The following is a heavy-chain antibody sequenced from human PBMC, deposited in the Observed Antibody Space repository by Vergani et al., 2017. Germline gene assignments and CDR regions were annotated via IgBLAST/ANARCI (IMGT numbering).Heavy chain of an antibody. CDR3: ARDPFWYDFWSGYYVDAFDI. J-gene: IGHJ3*02. V-gene: IGHV4-4*07. CDR2: IYTSGST. Sequence: QVQLQESGPGLVKPSETLSLTCTVSGGSISSYYWSWIRQPAGKGLEWIGRIYTSGSTNYNPSLKSRVTMSVDTSKNQFSLKLSSVTAADTAVYYCARDPFWYDFWSGYYVDAFDIWGQGTMVTVSS. CDR1: GGSISSYY. D-gene: IGHD3/OR15-3a*01.